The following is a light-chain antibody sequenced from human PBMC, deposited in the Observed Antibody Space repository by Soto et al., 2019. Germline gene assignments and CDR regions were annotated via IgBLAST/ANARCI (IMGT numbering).Light chain of an antibody. J-gene: IGKJ4*01. CDR2: GAS. V-gene: IGKV3-20*01. Sequence: EIVLTQSPGTLSLSPGERATLSCRASQSVSNNYLAWYQQKPGQAPRLLIYGASNRATGIPDRFSGSGSGTDFTLTISRLEPEDFAVYYCHQYGSSPPLTFGGGTKVDIK. CDR3: HQYGSSPPLT. CDR1: QSVSNNY.